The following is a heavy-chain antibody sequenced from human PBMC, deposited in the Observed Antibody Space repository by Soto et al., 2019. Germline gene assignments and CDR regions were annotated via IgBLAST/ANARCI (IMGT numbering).Heavy chain of an antibody. J-gene: IGHJ6*02. CDR1: GFTFSSYA. Sequence: GGSLRLSCAASGFTFSSYAMHWVRQAPGKGLEWVAVISYDGSNKYYADSVKGRFTISRDNSKNTLYLQMNSLRAEDTAVYYCARDYSLYDYYYYYGMDVWGQGTTVTVSS. D-gene: IGHD6-13*01. V-gene: IGHV3-30-3*01. CDR2: ISYDGSNK. CDR3: ARDYSLYDYYYYYGMDV.